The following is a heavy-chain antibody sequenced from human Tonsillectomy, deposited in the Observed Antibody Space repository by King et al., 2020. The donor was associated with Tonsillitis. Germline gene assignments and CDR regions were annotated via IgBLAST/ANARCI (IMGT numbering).Heavy chain of an antibody. CDR1: GFTVSSNY. D-gene: IGHD1-26*01. J-gene: IGHJ6*02. CDR2: LYSGGST. Sequence: VQLVESGGGLIQPGGSLRLSCAASGFTVSSNYISWVRQAPGKGLEWVSVLYSGGSTYYADSGKGRFTISRDKSKNMLYLQMNTLRAEDTAVYYWARAKWELSSRFYYYYGMDVWGQGTTVTVSS. CDR3: ARAKWELSSRFYYYYGMDV. V-gene: IGHV3-53*01.